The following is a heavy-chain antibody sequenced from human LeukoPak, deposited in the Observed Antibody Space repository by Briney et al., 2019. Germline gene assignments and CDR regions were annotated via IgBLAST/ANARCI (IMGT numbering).Heavy chain of an antibody. CDR1: GFTFSSYA. J-gene: IGHJ4*02. V-gene: IGHV3-30*04. CDR3: ARRGYSYGYFDY. D-gene: IGHD5-18*01. CDR2: ISYDGSNK. Sequence: PGRSLRLSCAASGFTFSSYAMHWVRQAPGKGLEWVAVISYDGSNKYYADSVKGRFTISRDNSKNTLYLQMNSLRAEDTAAYYCARRGYSYGYFDYWGQGTLVTVSS.